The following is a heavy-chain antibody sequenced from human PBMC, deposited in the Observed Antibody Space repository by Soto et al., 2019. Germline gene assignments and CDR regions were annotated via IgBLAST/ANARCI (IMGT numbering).Heavy chain of an antibody. CDR3: ARDGGYCSGGTCWYYFDC. J-gene: IGHJ4*02. CDR1: GFTFSSYG. D-gene: IGHD2-15*01. Sequence: QVQVVESGGGVVQPGRSLRLSCAASGFTFSSYGMHWVRQAPGKGLEWVAIIWYDGSNKYYADSVKGRFTISRDNSKNPLYLQMNSREAEDMAVYYWARDGGYCSGGTCWYYFDCWGQGTLVTVSS. CDR2: IWYDGSNK. V-gene: IGHV3-33*01.